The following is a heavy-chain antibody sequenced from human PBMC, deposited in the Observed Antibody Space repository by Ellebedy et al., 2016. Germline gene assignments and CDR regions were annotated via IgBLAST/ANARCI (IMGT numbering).Heavy chain of an antibody. CDR3: ARDGREWSRDL. Sequence: GGSLRLSXAASGFTFSISGMTWVRQAPGKGLEWVATIVNSGRDTYYGDPLKGRFTVSRDNTRNSVYLQMDSLTVEDTAVYYCARDGREWSRDLWGQGTLVTVSS. V-gene: IGHV3-21*06. J-gene: IGHJ4*02. CDR2: IVNSGRDT. CDR1: GFTFSISG. D-gene: IGHD2-8*01.